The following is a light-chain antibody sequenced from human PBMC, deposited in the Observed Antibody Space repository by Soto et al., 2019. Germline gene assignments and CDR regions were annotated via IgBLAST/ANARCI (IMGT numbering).Light chain of an antibody. J-gene: IGLJ1*01. CDR1: SSDVGIYNY. Sequence: QSVLTQPASVSGSPGQSIAISCTGSSSDVGIYNYVSWYQQHPGKVPKLIIYEVTNRPSGVSNRFSGSKSGNTASLTISGLQAEDEADYSCSSYTTSSTRVFGTGTKLTVL. CDR2: EVT. V-gene: IGLV2-14*01. CDR3: SSYTTSSTRV.